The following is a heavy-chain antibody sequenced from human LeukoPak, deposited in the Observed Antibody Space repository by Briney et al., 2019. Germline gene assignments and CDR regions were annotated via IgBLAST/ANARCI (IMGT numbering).Heavy chain of an antibody. D-gene: IGHD3-22*01. Sequence: GGSLRLSCAASGFTFSNYGMHWVRQAPGKGLEWVAVIWYDGSNKYYADSVKGRFTTAGDNSKRTLYLQMNRLRVEDTAVYYCAKYYYDLSGDYWGQGTLVTVSS. V-gene: IGHV3-33*06. J-gene: IGHJ4*02. CDR3: AKYYYDLSGDY. CDR2: IWYDGSNK. CDR1: GFTFSNYG.